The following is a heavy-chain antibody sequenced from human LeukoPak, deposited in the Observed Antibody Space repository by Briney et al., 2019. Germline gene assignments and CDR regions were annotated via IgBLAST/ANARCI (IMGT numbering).Heavy chain of an antibody. Sequence: ASVKVSCKASGYTFTGYYMHWMRQAPGQGLEWMGWINPNSGGTNYAQKFQGRVTMTRDTSISTAYMELSRLRSDDTAVYYCARDWAAAGTFLSYYYYYMDVWGKGTTVTVSS. D-gene: IGHD6-13*01. V-gene: IGHV1-2*02. CDR3: ARDWAAAGTFLSYYYYYMDV. CDR2: INPNSGGT. J-gene: IGHJ6*03. CDR1: GYTFTGYY.